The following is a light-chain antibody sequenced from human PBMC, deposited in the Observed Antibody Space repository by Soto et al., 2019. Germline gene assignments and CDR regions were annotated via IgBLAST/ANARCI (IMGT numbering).Light chain of an antibody. CDR2: EVT. J-gene: IGLJ3*02. V-gene: IGLV2-14*01. CDR3: SSHTVSSNYVV. CDR1: SNDIGGS. Sequence: QSALTQPASVSGPPGQAITLSCIGASNDIGGSVSWYQQHPGKAPKLIIYEVTYRPSGVSSRFSGSKSGNTASLTIAGLQPEDEADYYCSSHTVSSNYVVFGGGTKLTVL.